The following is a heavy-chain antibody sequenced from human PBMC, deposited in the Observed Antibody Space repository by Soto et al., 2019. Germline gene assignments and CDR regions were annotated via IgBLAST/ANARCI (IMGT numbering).Heavy chain of an antibody. Sequence: QVQLVQSGAEVKKPGASVKVSCKASGYTFTSYGIIWVRQAPGQGLAGMGWISAYNGNTNYAQKLQGRVTMTTDTSTSTAYTELRGLRSDDSAVYYCAGETRWWFGESRGVDYWGHCTLVTVSS. J-gene: IGHJ4*01. CDR3: AGETRWWFGESRGVDY. CDR2: ISAYNGNT. CDR1: GYTFTSYG. D-gene: IGHD3-10*01. V-gene: IGHV1-18*01.